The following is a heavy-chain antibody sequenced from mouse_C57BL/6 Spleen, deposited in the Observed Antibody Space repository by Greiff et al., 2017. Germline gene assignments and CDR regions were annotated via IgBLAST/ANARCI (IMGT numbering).Heavy chain of an antibody. CDR2: IDPSDSYT. CDR1: GYTFTSYW. Sequence: VQLQQPGAELVMPGASVKLSCKASGYTFTSYWMHWVKQRPGQGLEWIGEIDPSDSYTNYNQKFKGKSTLTVDKSSSTAYMQLSSLTSEDSAVYYCARGGVTTVVGGYYAMDYWGQGTSVTVSS. CDR3: ARGGVTTVVGGYYAMDY. J-gene: IGHJ4*01. V-gene: IGHV1-69*01. D-gene: IGHD1-1*01.